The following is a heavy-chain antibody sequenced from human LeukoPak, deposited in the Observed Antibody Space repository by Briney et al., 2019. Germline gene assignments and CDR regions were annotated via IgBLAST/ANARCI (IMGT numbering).Heavy chain of an antibody. CDR3: ARGLLLNQFDY. V-gene: IGHV3-53*01. J-gene: IGHJ4*01. Sequence: GGSLRLSCAASGFTVSSNYMSWVRQAPGKGLEWVSVIYSGGSTYYADSVKGRFTISRDNSKNTLYLQMNSLRAEDTAVYYCARGLLLNQFDYWGQEPWSPSPQ. CDR2: IYSGGST. CDR1: GFTVSSNY.